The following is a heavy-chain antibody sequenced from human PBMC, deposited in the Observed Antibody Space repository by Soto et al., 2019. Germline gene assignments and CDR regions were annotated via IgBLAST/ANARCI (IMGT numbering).Heavy chain of an antibody. Sequence: GASVKVSCKASGYTFTGYYMHWVRQAPGQGLEWMGWINPNSGGTNYAQKFQGWVTMTRDTSISTAYMELSRLRSDDTAVYYCARGTSGITGTDNWFDPWGQGTLVTSPQ. D-gene: IGHD1-20*01. CDR2: INPNSGGT. V-gene: IGHV1-2*04. J-gene: IGHJ5*02. CDR1: GYTFTGYY. CDR3: ARGTSGITGTDNWFDP.